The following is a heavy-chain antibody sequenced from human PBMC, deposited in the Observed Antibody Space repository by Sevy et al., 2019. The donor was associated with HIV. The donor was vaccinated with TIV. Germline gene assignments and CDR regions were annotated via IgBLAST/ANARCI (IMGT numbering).Heavy chain of an antibody. Sequence: GGSLRLCCTASGFTCSSYDMNWVRQAPGKGLEWVSKISSSGSSIYYADSVKGRFTISRDNAKNSLNLQMNSLRAEDTAVYYCTRNGGAFDNGFDPWGQGTLVTVSS. CDR2: ISSSGSSI. CDR1: GFTCSSYD. V-gene: IGHV3-48*03. D-gene: IGHD2-8*01. J-gene: IGHJ5*02. CDR3: TRNGGAFDNGFDP.